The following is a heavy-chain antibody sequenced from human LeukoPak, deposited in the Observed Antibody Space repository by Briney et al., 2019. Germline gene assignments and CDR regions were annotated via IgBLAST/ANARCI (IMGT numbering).Heavy chain of an antibody. J-gene: IGHJ4*02. CDR1: GFTFSNYA. V-gene: IGHV3-7*01. CDR2: IKQDGSEK. D-gene: IGHD1-1*01. Sequence: GGSLRLSCAASGFTFSNYAMSWVRQAPGKGLEWVANIKQDGSEKYYVDSVKGRFTISRDNAKNSLYLQMNSLRAEDTAVYYCARNEYDFDYWGQGTLVTVSS. CDR3: ARNEYDFDY.